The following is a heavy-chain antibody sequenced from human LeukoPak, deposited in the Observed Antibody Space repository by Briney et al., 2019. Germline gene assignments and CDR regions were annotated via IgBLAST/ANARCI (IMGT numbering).Heavy chain of an antibody. V-gene: IGHV3-30*18. D-gene: IGHD3-22*01. CDR3: AKVEGKIDPAGYFDY. J-gene: IGHJ4*02. CDR2: ISYDGSNE. Sequence: GGSLRLSCAASGFTFSSYGMHWVRQAPGKGLEWVAVISYDGSNEYYADSVKGRFTISRDNSKNTLYLQMNSLRAEDTAVYYCAKVEGKIDPAGYFDYWGQGTLVTVSS. CDR1: GFTFSSYG.